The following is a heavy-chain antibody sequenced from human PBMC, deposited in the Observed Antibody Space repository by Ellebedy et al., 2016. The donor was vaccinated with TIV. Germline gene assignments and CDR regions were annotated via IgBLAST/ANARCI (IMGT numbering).Heavy chain of an antibody. V-gene: IGHV3-48*04. J-gene: IGHJ4*02. D-gene: IGHD3-10*01. CDR3: ASNRITMVRGVYYFEY. CDR2: ISSSSSTI. CDR1: GFTFSSYS. Sequence: GESLKISXASSGFTFSSYSMNWVRQPPGQGLEWVSYISSSSSTIYYADSVKGRFTISRDNAKNSTYLQMNSLRAEDTAVYYCASNRITMVRGVYYFEYWGQGALVAVSS.